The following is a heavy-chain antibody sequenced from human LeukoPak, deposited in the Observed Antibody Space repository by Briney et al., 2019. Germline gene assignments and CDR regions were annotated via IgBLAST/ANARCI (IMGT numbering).Heavy chain of an antibody. Sequence: GASVKVSCKASGYTFTSYGISWVRQAPGQGLEWMGWISAYNGNTDYAQKLQGRVTMTTDTSTSTAYMELRSLRSDDTAVYYCARGSSSWYRDPGGGYWGQGTLVTVSS. CDR1: GYTFTSYG. J-gene: IGHJ4*02. CDR3: ARGSSSWYRDPGGGY. D-gene: IGHD6-13*01. CDR2: ISAYNGNT. V-gene: IGHV1-18*01.